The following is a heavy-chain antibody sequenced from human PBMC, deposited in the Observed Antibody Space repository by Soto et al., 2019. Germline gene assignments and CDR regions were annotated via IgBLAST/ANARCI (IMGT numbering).Heavy chain of an antibody. Sequence: GASVKVSCKASGYTFTSYDINWVRQATGQGLEWMGWMNPNSGNTGYAQKFQGRVTMTKNTSISTAYMELSSLRSEDTAVYYCARAWGSSYYYYMDVWGKGTTVT. CDR3: ARAWGSSYYYYMDV. J-gene: IGHJ6*03. V-gene: IGHV1-8*01. D-gene: IGHD6-6*01. CDR1: GYTFTSYD. CDR2: MNPNSGNT.